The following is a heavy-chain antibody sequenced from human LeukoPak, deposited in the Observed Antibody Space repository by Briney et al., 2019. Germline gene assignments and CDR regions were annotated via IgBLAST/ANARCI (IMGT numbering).Heavy chain of an antibody. CDR3: AKDRDEYGNDC. CDR1: GFSFSDFG. Sequence: GGSLGLSCAASGFSFSDFGMHWIRQAPGKGLEWVTLIRSDGSSIYYADSVKGRFTISRDNSRNTLYLQMNILRVEDTAVYYCAKDRDEYGNDCWGQGILVTVST. J-gene: IGHJ4*02. CDR2: IRSDGSSI. V-gene: IGHV3-30*02. D-gene: IGHD4-11*01.